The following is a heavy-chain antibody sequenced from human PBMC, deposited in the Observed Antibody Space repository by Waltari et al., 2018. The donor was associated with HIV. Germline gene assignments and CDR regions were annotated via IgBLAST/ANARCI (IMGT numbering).Heavy chain of an antibody. CDR2: ISTSGSS. J-gene: IGHJ5*02. D-gene: IGHD3-16*01. V-gene: IGHV4-4*07. CDR3: ARDDRVLGGDRNWFDP. CDR1: GGSISRSF. Sequence: QVQLQESGPGLVKPSETLPLSCTVSGGSISRSFWTWIRQPAGKGLEWIGRISTSGSSTFNPSLKSRVTMSVDTSKNQFSLKLSSVTAADTAVYYCARDDRVLGGDRNWFDPWGQGTLVTVSS.